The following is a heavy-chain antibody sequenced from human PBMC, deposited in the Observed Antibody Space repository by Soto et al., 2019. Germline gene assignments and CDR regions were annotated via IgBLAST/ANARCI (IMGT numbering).Heavy chain of an antibody. Sequence: HLVESGGGVVQPGKSLRLSCAASKFTFSTYDMHWVRQAPGKGLVWVAVVSYDGNKRYYADSVRGRFTISRDNSKNTVYRERNSVRNEDTGVYYCAKGENSTGCYYREGDYWGQG. V-gene: IGHV3-30*18. CDR1: KFTFSTYD. D-gene: IGHD6-19*01. CDR2: VSYDGNKR. J-gene: IGHJ4*01. CDR3: AKGENSTGCYYREGDY.